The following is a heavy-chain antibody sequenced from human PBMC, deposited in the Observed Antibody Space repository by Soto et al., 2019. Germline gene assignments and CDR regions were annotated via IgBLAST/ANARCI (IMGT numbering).Heavy chain of an antibody. CDR3: ARDKWLRAPRGYVVDY. D-gene: IGHD5-12*01. J-gene: IGHJ4*02. Sequence: QVQLVESGGGVVQPGRSLRLSCAASGFTFSSYGMHWVRQAPGKGLEWVAVISYDGSNKYYADSVKGRFTISRDNSKNTLYLQMNSLRAEDTAVYYCARDKWLRAPRGYVVDYWGQGTLVTVSS. V-gene: IGHV3-30*03. CDR2: ISYDGSNK. CDR1: GFTFSSYG.